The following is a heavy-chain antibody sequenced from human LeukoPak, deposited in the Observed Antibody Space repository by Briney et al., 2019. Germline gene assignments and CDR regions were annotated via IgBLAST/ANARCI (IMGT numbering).Heavy chain of an antibody. Sequence: PGGSLRLSCAASGFTFSSYAMSWVRQAPGKGLVWVSRINSDGSSTSYADSVKGRFTISRDNAKNTLYLQMNSLRAEDTAVYYCAKDPTEYQLLGPHYFDYWGQGTLVTVSS. CDR2: INSDGSST. D-gene: IGHD2-2*01. CDR1: GFTFSSYA. CDR3: AKDPTEYQLLGPHYFDY. V-gene: IGHV3-74*01. J-gene: IGHJ4*02.